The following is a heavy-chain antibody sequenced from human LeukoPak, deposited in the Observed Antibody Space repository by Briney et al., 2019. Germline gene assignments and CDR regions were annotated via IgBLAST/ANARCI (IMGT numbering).Heavy chain of an antibody. D-gene: IGHD3-3*01. CDR3: ARRHHDFWRPFDS. V-gene: IGHV4-39*01. J-gene: IGHJ4*02. CDR2: IHSNGNT. Sequence: WVRQPPGKGLEWIGRIHSNGNTYYNPSLESRVTISVDTSKNQFSLKLSSVTAADSAVYYCARRHHDFWRPFDSWGQGTLVTVSS.